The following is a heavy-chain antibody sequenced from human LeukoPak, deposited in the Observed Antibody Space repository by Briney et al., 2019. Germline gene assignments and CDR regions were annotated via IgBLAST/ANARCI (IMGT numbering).Heavy chain of an antibody. J-gene: IGHJ5*02. Sequence: GGSLRLSCTASGFTFGDYAMSWIRQAPGKGLEWVSVIYSGGSTYYADSVKGRFTISRDNSKNTLYLQMNSLRAEDTAVYYCARERYCSSTSCPNWFDPWGQGTLVTVSS. D-gene: IGHD2-2*01. CDR1: GFTFGDYA. CDR2: IYSGGST. V-gene: IGHV3-53*01. CDR3: ARERYCSSTSCPNWFDP.